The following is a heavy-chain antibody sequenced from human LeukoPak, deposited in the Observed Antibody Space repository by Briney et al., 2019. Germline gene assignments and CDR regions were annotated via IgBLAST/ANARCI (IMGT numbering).Heavy chain of an antibody. CDR2: IHFTGTT. CDR3: ARRDAYSNSEYFQN. Sequence: SETLSLTCSVSGGSIRTNTNFWGWDSSSYWGWIRQPPGKGLEWIGSIHFTGTTYYNSSLQSRLTISVDTSNNQFSLKVTSVTAADTAVYFCARRDAYSNSEYFQNWGQGTLVTVSS. CDR1: GGSIRTNTNFWGWDSSSY. J-gene: IGHJ1*01. D-gene: IGHD1-26*01. V-gene: IGHV4-39*01.